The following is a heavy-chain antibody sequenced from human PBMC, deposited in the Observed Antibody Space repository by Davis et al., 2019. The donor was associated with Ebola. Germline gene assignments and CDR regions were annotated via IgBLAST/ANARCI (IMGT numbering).Heavy chain of an antibody. J-gene: IGHJ6*02. CDR2: ISGSGGST. CDR1: GFTFSSYA. CDR3: ARDLGGSYIAYYYGMDV. D-gene: IGHD1-26*01. V-gene: IGHV3-23*01. Sequence: GESLKISCAASGFTFSSYAMSWVRQAPGEGLEWVSTISGSGGSTYYADSVKGRFTISRDNSKNTLYLQMNSLRAEDTAVYYCARDLGGSYIAYYYGMDVWGQGTTVTVSS.